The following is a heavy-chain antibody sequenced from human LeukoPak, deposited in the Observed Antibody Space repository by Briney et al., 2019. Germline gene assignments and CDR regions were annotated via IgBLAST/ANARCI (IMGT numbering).Heavy chain of an antibody. CDR3: ARGGGSSSSVFDY. CDR1: GYTFTSYA. V-gene: IGHV1-3*01. D-gene: IGHD6-6*01. J-gene: IGHJ4*02. CDR2: INAGNGNA. Sequence: GASVKVSCKASGYTFTSYAIHWVRQAPGQRLEWMGWINAGNGNAKYSQKFQGRVTITRGTSASTAYMELSGLRSEDTAVFYCARGGGSSSSVFDYWGQGTLVTVSS.